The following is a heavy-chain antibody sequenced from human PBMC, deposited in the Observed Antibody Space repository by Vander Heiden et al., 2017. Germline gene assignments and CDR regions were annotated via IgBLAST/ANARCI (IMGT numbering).Heavy chain of an antibody. CDR3: ARVLRLWEWLPDYYGMDV. Sequence: EVQLVESGGGLVKPGGSLRLSCAASGFTFSSYSMNWVRQAPGKGLEWVSSISSSSSYIYYADSVKGRVTISRDNAKNSLYLQMNSLRAEDTAVYYCARVLRLWEWLPDYYGMDVWGQGTTVTVSS. D-gene: IGHD3-3*01. CDR2: ISSSSSYI. CDR1: GFTFSSYS. J-gene: IGHJ6*02. V-gene: IGHV3-21*01.